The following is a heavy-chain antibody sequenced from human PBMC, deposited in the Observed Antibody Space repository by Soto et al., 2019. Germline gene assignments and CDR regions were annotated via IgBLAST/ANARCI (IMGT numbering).Heavy chain of an antibody. D-gene: IGHD2-15*01. Sequence: SETLSLTCTVSGGSISSHFWVWLRQTPGKGLDWVGYIDYTGSANYNPSLLSRVRMSVDPSKNQFSLRVTSVTAADTAVYYCARGALRIYRTPLDSWGQGALVTVSS. CDR2: IDYTGSA. CDR3: ARGALRIYRTPLDS. CDR1: GGSISSHF. V-gene: IGHV4-59*11. J-gene: IGHJ4*02.